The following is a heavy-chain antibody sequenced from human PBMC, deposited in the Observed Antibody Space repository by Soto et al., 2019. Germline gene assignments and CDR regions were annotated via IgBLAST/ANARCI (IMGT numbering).Heavy chain of an antibody. CDR3: ARAGLYCSGGSCSYGAFDI. D-gene: IGHD2-15*01. V-gene: IGHV4-31*03. Sequence: SETLSLTCTVSGGSISSGGYYWSWIRQHPGKGLEWIGYIYYSGSTYYNPSLKSRVTISVDTSKNQFSLKLSSVTAADTAVYYCARAGLYCSGGSCSYGAFDIWGQGTTVTVSS. CDR1: GGSISSGGYY. J-gene: IGHJ3*02. CDR2: IYYSGST.